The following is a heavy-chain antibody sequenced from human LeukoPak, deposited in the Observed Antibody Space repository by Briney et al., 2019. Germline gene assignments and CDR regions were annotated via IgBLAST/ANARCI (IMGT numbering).Heavy chain of an antibody. Sequence: SETLSLTCTVSGGSISSSSYYWGWIRQPPGKGLEWIGSIYYSGSTYYNPSLKSRVTISVETSKNQFSLKLSSVTAADTAVYYCASHSSYVSPFRSWGRGPLVTVSP. J-gene: IGHJ5*02. V-gene: IGHV4-39*01. CDR3: ASHSSYVSPFRS. CDR1: GGSISSSSYY. D-gene: IGHD3-10*02. CDR2: IYYSGST.